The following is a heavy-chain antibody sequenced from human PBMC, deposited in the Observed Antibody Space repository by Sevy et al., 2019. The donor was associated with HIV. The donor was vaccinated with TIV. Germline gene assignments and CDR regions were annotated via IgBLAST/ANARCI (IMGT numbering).Heavy chain of an antibody. J-gene: IGHJ6*02. CDR2: IKSKGSGGTS. CDR3: TWDHDLYYGMDV. D-gene: IGHD1-1*01. V-gene: IGHV3-15*07. CDR1: GFKFSDAW. Sequence: GGSLRLSCAASGFKFSDAWMNWVRQAPGKGLEWVGRIKSKGSGGTSDYATPVKGRFTISRDDSKNTLYLQMNSLKTEDTAFYYCTWDHDLYYGMDVWGQGTTVTVSS.